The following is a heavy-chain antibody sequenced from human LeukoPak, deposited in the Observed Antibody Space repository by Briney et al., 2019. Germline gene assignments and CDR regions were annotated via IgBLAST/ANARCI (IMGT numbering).Heavy chain of an antibody. J-gene: IGHJ4*02. CDR3: AKDQGSDSSGYYPDY. D-gene: IGHD3-22*01. CDR2: ISGSGGST. Sequence: GGSLRLSCAASGFTFSSYAMSWVRQAPGKGLEWVSAISGSGGSTYYADSVKGRFTISRDDSKNTLYLQMNSLRAEDTAVYYCAKDQGSDSSGYYPDYWGQGTLVTVSS. CDR1: GFTFSSYA. V-gene: IGHV3-23*01.